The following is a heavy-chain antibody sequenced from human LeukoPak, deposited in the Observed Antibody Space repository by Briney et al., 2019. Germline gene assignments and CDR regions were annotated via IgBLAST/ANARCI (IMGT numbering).Heavy chain of an antibody. CDR2: IIPIFGTA. J-gene: IGHJ6*03. D-gene: IGHD3-10*01. Sequence: SVKVSCKASGGTFSSYAISWVRQAPGQGLEWMGGIIPIFGTANYAQKFQGRVTITADKSTSTAYMELSSLRSEDTAVYYCARGTGGLVRGVIGYYYMDVWGKGTTVTVSS. V-gene: IGHV1-69*06. CDR3: ARGTGGLVRGVIGYYYMDV. CDR1: GGTFSSYA.